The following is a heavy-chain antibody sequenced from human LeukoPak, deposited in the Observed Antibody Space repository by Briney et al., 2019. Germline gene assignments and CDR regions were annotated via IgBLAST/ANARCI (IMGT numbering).Heavy chain of an antibody. J-gene: IGHJ3*02. D-gene: IGHD5-18*01. Sequence: GGSLRLSCAAFSDQYMDWVRQAPGKGLEWVGRIGNKANSYTTEYAASVKGRFTVSRDDSENSLYLQMNSLKTEDTAVYHCTRGYSGVAIYAFDIWGQGTMVTVSS. CDR1: SDQY. V-gene: IGHV3-72*01. CDR3: TRGYSGVAIYAFDI. CDR2: IGNKANSYTT.